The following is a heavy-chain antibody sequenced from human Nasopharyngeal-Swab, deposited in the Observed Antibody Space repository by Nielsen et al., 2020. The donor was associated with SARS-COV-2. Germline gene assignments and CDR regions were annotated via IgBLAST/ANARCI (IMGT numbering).Heavy chain of an antibody. CDR3: TREASTGYYHYYYYSDV. D-gene: IGHD2-8*02. V-gene: IGHV3-49*03. CDR2: IRSKGYGGTT. Sequence: GGSLRLFCTGSGFTFADYAMTWFRQAPGKGLEWVGFIRSKGYGGTTEYAASVKGRFTISRDDSKSIAYLQMDSLKTEDTAVYYCTREASTGYYHYYYYSDVWGTGTTVTVSS. CDR1: GFTFADYA. J-gene: IGHJ6*03.